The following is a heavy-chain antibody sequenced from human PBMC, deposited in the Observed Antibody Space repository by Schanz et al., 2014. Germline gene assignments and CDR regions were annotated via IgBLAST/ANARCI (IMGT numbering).Heavy chain of an antibody. CDR2: VGDTGTTK. Sequence: VQLVASGGGLVKPGGSLRLSCAVSGLTFSSAWMGWVRQAPAKGLEWVAVVGDTGTTKFYADSVKGRLTISRDNTKNSVFLQMSSLRVEDTGLYFCARDPVEGAPTPYYFDSWGPGTLVTVSS. J-gene: IGHJ4*02. CDR3: ARDPVEGAPTPYYFDS. CDR1: GLTFSSAW. V-gene: IGHV3-33*08. D-gene: IGHD1-26*01.